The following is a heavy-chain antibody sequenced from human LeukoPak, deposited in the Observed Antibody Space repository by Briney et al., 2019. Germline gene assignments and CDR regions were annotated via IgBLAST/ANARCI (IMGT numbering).Heavy chain of an antibody. Sequence: SETLSLTCTVSGGSISSGSYYWGWIRQPPGKGLEWIGSIYYSGSTNYNPSLKSRVTISVDTSKNQFSLKLSSVTAADTAVYYCARMVYTSSWLFDYWGQGSLVTVSS. D-gene: IGHD6-13*01. CDR3: ARMVYTSSWLFDY. J-gene: IGHJ4*02. V-gene: IGHV4-39*07. CDR2: IYYSGST. CDR1: GGSISSGSYY.